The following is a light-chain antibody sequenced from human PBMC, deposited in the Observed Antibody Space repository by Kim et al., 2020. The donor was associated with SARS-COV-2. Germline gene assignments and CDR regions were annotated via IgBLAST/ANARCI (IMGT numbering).Light chain of an antibody. CDR1: QDISNY. V-gene: IGKV1-33*01. Sequence: ASVGDTVTITCQASQDISNYLKWYQQKPGKAPKLLIYDASNLETGVPSRFSGSGSGTDFTFTISGLQPEDFATYYCQQYDDLPPYTFGQGTKLEI. J-gene: IGKJ2*01. CDR3: QQYDDLPPYT. CDR2: DAS.